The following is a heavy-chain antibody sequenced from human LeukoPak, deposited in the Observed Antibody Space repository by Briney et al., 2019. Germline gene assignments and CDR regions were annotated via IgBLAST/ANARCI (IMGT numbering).Heavy chain of an antibody. V-gene: IGHV4-39*07. J-gene: IGHJ5*02. D-gene: IGHD6-13*01. Sequence: SETLSLTCTVSGGSISSSSYYWGWIRRPPGKGLEWIGSIYYSGSTYYNPSLKSRVTISVDTSKNQFSLKLSSVTAADTAVYYCASIGYSSSWYGAPNWFDPWGQGTLVTVSS. CDR2: IYYSGST. CDR3: ASIGYSSSWYGAPNWFDP. CDR1: GGSISSSSYY.